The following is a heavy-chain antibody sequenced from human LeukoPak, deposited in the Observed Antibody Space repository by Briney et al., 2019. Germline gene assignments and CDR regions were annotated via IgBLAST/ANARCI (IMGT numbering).Heavy chain of an antibody. CDR3: ARLQRLLWFGELLYWFVP. Sequence: SETLSLTCTVSGGSISSYYWSWIRQPPGKGLEWIGYIYYSGSTNYNPSLKSRVTISVGTSKNQFSLKLSSVPAADTAVYYCARLQRLLWFGELLYWFVPRGQGTLVTVSS. D-gene: IGHD3-10*01. CDR1: GGSISSYY. CDR2: IYYSGST. J-gene: IGHJ5*02. V-gene: IGHV4-59*08.